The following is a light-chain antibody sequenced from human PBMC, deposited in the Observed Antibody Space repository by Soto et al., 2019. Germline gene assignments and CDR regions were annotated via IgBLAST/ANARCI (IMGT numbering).Light chain of an antibody. J-gene: IGKJ4*01. CDR1: QSVNSN. CDR2: GAS. V-gene: IGKV3-15*01. Sequence: EIVMTQSPATLPVSPGERATLSCRASQSVNSNLAWYQQKPGQAPRFLIYGASTRATGIPARFSGSGSGTEFTLTISSLQSEDFAVYYCQQYDNWPLTFGGGTKVEIK. CDR3: QQYDNWPLT.